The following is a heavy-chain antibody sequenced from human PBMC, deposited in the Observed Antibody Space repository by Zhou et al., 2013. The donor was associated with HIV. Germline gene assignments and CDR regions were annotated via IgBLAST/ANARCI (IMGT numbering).Heavy chain of an antibody. V-gene: IGHV1-46*01. D-gene: IGHD3-22*01. J-gene: IGHJ3*02. Sequence: QVQLVQSGADVKKPGASVKISCKASGYTFTSYYMHWVRQAPGQGLEWMGMINPSAGSTHYSQKFEHRVTMTRDTSTNTVYMELSSLRSEDTALYFCARGAAIKXIVVIVPGAFDMWGRRDDWSPSLQ. CDR2: INPSAGST. CDR1: GYTFTSYY. CDR3: ARGAAIKXIVVIVPGAFDM.